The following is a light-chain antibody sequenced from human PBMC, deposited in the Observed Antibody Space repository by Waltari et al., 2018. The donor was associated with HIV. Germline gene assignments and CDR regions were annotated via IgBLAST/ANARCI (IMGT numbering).Light chain of an antibody. J-gene: IGLJ2*01. CDR2: SNN. CDR3: ATLDDSLNGPI. CDR1: SSNIGSNG. Sequence: QSVLTQSPSASGTPGQRVTIPCSGGSSNIGSNGVDWYQQFPGTAPKLLIYSNNQRPSGVPDRFSGSKSGTSASLAISWLQSEDEATYYCATLDDSLNGPIFGGGTRLTVL. V-gene: IGLV1-44*01.